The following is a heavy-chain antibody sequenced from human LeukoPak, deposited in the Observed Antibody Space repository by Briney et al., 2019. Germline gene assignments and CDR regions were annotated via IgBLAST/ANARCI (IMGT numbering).Heavy chain of an antibody. CDR2: LNYNGGGT. V-gene: IGHV3-20*04. CDR1: GFTFDDYG. D-gene: IGHD1-26*01. CDR3: ARERIGGSLDY. J-gene: IGHJ4*02. Sequence: GGSLRLSCAASGFTFDDYGFSWVRQAPGKGLEWVCDLNYNGGGTGYADSVEGRFTVSRDNAKNILYLQMNSLTADDTAFYYCARERIGGSLDYWGQGTLVTVS.